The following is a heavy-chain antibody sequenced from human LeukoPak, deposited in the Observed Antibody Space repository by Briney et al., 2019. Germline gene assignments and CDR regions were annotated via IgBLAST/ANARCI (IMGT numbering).Heavy chain of an antibody. CDR3: ATGESGYSYGHEVYYYYGMDV. CDR2: ISGSGGTT. J-gene: IGHJ6*02. CDR1: GFTFSSLA. V-gene: IGHV3-23*01. Sequence: GGSLRLSCAASGFTFSSLAMHWVRQAPGKGLEWVSVISGSGGTTYYADSVKGRFTTSRDNSKNTLYLQMNSLRAEDTAVYYCATGESGYSYGHEVYYYYGMDVWGQGTTVTVSS. D-gene: IGHD5-18*01.